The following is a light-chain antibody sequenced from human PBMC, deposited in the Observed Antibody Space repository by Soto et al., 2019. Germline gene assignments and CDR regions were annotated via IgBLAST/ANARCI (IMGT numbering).Light chain of an antibody. V-gene: IGKV3-15*01. J-gene: IGKJ2*01. CDR2: AAS. CDR1: QSISRN. Sequence: IVMTQSPATLSLSLGERATLSCRASQSISRNLAWYHQRPGQAPRLLIYAASTRATGIPARFSGSGSGTDFTLTISGLQSEDFGVYFCQQYNNWPPRYTFGQGTKLEIK. CDR3: QQYNNWPPRYT.